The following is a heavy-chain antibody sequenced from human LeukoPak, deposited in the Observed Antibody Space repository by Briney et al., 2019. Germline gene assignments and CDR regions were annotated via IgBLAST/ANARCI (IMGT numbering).Heavy chain of an antibody. CDR1: GDSISTPSYW. J-gene: IGHJ4*02. CDR2: IAYIGIT. Sequence: SETLSLICTVSGDSISTPSYWWGWMRQSPGKGLEWIGSIAYIGITSYNPSLRSRVTISVDTSKNQFSLQLTSVTAADTAVYYCTRLPLDYSLDHWGQGTLVSVSS. CDR3: TRLPLDYSLDH. V-gene: IGHV4-39*01. D-gene: IGHD4-11*01.